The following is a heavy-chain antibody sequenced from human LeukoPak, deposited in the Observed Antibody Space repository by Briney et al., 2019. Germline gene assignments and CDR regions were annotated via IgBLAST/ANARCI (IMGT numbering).Heavy chain of an antibody. D-gene: IGHD3-22*01. J-gene: IGHJ4*02. V-gene: IGHV4-34*01. CDR3: ASYYYDSSAYYEPFDY. CDR2: INHSGST. Sequence: SETLSLTCAVYGGSFSGYFWSWIRQPPGKGLEWIGEINHSGSTYYNPSLKSRVTISVDTSKNQFSLKLSSVTAADTAVYYSASYYYDSSAYYEPFDYWGQGTLVTVSS. CDR1: GGSFSGYF.